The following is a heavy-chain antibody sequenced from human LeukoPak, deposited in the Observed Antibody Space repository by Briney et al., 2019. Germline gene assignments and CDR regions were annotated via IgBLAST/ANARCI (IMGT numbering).Heavy chain of an antibody. D-gene: IGHD3-22*01. V-gene: IGHV3-11*01. CDR1: GFTFSDYY. J-gene: IGHJ4*02. CDR2: ICDSGRTI. CDR3: AGDRLGDYDHSGYYDK. Sequence: GGSLRLSCAASGFTFSDYYMSWIRQAPGKGLEWVSYICDSGRTIYYADSVKGRFTISRYNAKNSVYLQMNNLRAEDTAVYYCAGDRLGDYDHSGYYDKWGQGTLVTVSS.